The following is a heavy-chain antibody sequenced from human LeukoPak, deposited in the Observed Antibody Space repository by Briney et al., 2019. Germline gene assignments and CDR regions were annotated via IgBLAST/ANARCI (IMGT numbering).Heavy chain of an antibody. CDR1: GFTFSSYG. J-gene: IGHJ4*02. CDR3: AREYCSGGSCSSDY. V-gene: IGHV3-30*03. CDR2: ISYDGSNK. Sequence: GRSLRLSCAASGFTFSSYGMHWVRQAPGKGLEWVAVISYDGSNKYYADSVKGRFTISRDNSKNTLYLQMNSLRAEDTAVYYCAREYCSGGSCSSDYWGQGTLVTVSS. D-gene: IGHD2-15*01.